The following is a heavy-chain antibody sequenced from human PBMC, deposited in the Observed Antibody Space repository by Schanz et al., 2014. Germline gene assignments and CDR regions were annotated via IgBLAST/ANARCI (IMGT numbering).Heavy chain of an antibody. CDR1: GFTFRSYG. D-gene: IGHD3-10*01. CDR2: ISYDGSSK. CDR3: ARGIITMVRGGDVGAFDI. J-gene: IGHJ3*02. Sequence: QVFLAESGGGVVKPGGSLRLSCAASGFTFRSYGMHWVRQAPGKGLEWVALISYDGSSKNHADSVQGRFTISRDNSKNALYLQMDSLRAEDTAVYYCARGIITMVRGGDVGAFDIWGQGTMVTVSS. V-gene: IGHV3-33*08.